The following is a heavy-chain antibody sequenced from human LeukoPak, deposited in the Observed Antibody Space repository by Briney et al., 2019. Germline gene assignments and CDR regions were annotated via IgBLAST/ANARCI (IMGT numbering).Heavy chain of an antibody. V-gene: IGHV3-21*01. J-gene: IGHJ3*02. CDR1: GFTFSSYS. CDR3: ARGVYTVTTLDI. Sequence: GGSLRLSCAASGFTFSSYSMNWVRQAPGKGLEWVSSISSSSSYIYYADSVKGRFTISRDNAKNSLYLQMNSLRAEDTAVYYCARGVYTVTTLDIWGQGTMVTVSS. CDR2: ISSSSSYI. D-gene: IGHD4-17*01.